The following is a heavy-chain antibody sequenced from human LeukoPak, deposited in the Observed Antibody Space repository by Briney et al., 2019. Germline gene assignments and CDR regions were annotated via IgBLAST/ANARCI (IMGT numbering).Heavy chain of an antibody. J-gene: IGHJ6*02. V-gene: IGHV1-69*13. CDR1: GGIFSSYA. CDR3: ARDYYDSYGMDV. D-gene: IGHD3-22*01. Sequence: SVKVSCKASGGIFSSYAISWVRQAPGQGLEWMGGIIPIFGTANYAQKFQGRVTITADESTSTAYMELSSLRSEDTAVYYCARDYYDSYGMDVWGQGTTVTVSS. CDR2: IIPIFGTA.